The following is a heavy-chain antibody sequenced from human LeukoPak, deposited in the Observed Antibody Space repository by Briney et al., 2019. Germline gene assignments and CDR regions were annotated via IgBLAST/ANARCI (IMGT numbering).Heavy chain of an antibody. Sequence: ASVKVSCKASGYTFKSYAIHWLRQAPGQGLEWMGWINPNSGGTNYAQKFQGRVTMTTDTSMSTAYMELSRLTSDDTAVYYCARAGGRSWFDPWGQGTLVTVSS. CDR3: ARAGGRSWFDP. CDR1: GYTFKSYA. CDR2: INPNSGGT. V-gene: IGHV1-2*02. J-gene: IGHJ5*02.